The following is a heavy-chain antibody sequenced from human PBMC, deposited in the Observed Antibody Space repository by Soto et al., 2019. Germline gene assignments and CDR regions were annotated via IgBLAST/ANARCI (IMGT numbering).Heavy chain of an antibody. V-gene: IGHV4-59*01. CDR3: ARDDTTGLLEF. CDR1: TDSMRTYS. Sequence: QVQLQESGPGLVRPAETLSLICSVSTDSMRTYSWTWLRQSPGKGLGWLGYVYHTGRTEYNPSLESRVTISIDMSKKQFSLQLTSVTAADTAVYFCARDDTTGLLEFWGQGTLVTVSS. J-gene: IGHJ4*02. CDR2: VYHTGRT.